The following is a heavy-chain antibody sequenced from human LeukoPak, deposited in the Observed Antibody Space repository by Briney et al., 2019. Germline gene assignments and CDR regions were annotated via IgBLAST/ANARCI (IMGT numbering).Heavy chain of an antibody. CDR2: IYSSRRT. J-gene: IGHJ4*02. CDR3: ARDTSGHYVYEE. CDR1: GGSISRGGSY. D-gene: IGHD3-22*01. V-gene: IGHV4-31*02. Sequence: SETLSLTCTVSGGSISRGGSYWSWIRQHPGKGLEWIGYIYSSRRTYYNPSLKSRIDTAVDTSRNQFSLNLRSVSAADTAVYYCARDTSGHYVYEEWGQGALVTVSS.